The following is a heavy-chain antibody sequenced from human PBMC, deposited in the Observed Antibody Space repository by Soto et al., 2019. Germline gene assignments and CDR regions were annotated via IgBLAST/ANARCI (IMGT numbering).Heavy chain of an antibody. Sequence: QVQLQESGPRLVKPLQTLSLTCTVSGDSINSGDYYWSWIRQPPGRGLEWVGYSFYSGITDYNPSLKSRMIISMDTSKNPFSLRLNSVTAADTAVYFCARWSGVGVAGMDVWGQGTTVSVSS. V-gene: IGHV4-30-4*01. J-gene: IGHJ6*02. CDR2: SFYSGIT. CDR3: ARWSGVGVAGMDV. D-gene: IGHD3-10*01. CDR1: GDSINSGDYY.